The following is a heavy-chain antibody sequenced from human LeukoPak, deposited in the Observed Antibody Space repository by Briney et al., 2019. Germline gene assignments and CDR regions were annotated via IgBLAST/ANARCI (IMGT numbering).Heavy chain of an antibody. J-gene: IGHJ4*02. Sequence: SETLSLTCTVSGGSFSSSSYYWGWIRQPPGKGLEWIGSIYYSGSTYYNPSLKSRVTISVDTSKNQFSLKLSSVTAADTAVYYCASMYYYDSSGYYDPGYWGQGTLVTVSS. CDR1: GGSFSSSSYY. D-gene: IGHD3-22*01. CDR3: ASMYYYDSSGYYDPGY. CDR2: IYYSGST. V-gene: IGHV4-39*01.